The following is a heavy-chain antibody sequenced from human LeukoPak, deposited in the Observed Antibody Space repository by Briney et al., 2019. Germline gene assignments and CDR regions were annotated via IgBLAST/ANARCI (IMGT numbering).Heavy chain of an antibody. CDR3: AREPRRGVAAAGTSGSSR. D-gene: IGHD6-13*01. J-gene: IGHJ4*02. V-gene: IGHV4-34*01. Sequence: SETLSLTCAVYGGTFSGYYWSWIRQPPGKGLEWIGEINHSGSTNYNPSLKSRVTISVDTSKNQFSLTLSPVTAADTAVYYCAREPRRGVAAAGTSGSSRWGQGTLVTVSS. CDR1: GGTFSGYY. CDR2: INHSGST.